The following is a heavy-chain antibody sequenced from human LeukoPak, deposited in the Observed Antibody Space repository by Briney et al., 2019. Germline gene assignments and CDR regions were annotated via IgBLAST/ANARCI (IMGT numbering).Heavy chain of an antibody. D-gene: IGHD3-3*01. Sequence: SSETLSLTCTVSGGSISSYYWSWIRQPPGKGLEWIGYIYYSGSTNYNPSLKSRVTISVDTSKNQFSLKLSSVTAADTAVYYCAVVDFWSGSPADYWGQGTLVTVSS. CDR2: IYYSGST. CDR1: GGSISSYY. V-gene: IGHV4-59*01. CDR3: AVVDFWSGSPADY. J-gene: IGHJ4*02.